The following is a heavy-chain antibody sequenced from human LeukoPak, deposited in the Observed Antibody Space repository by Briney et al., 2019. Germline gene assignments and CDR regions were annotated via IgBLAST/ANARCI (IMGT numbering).Heavy chain of an antibody. CDR1: GYIFTSFG. Sequence: GASVKVSCKASGYIFTSFGMNWVRQAPGQGLEWMGWINTNTGNPTYAQGFTGRFVFPVDTSVSTAYLHISSLEADDTAFYYCARVGRGSASDFDYWGQGTLVTLSS. D-gene: IGHD6-6*01. CDR3: ARVGRGSASDFDY. CDR2: INTNTGNP. J-gene: IGHJ4*02. V-gene: IGHV7-4-1*02.